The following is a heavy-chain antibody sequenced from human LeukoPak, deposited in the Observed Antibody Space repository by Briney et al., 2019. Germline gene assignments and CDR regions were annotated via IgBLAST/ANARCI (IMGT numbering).Heavy chain of an antibody. CDR2: ISAYNGGT. D-gene: IGHD2-15*01. Sequence: ASVKVSCKTSGYTFTSYYINWVRQAPGRGLEWVGWISAYNGGTNYAQKFQGRVTMTIDTSTTTAYMDLTSLTSDDTAMYYCAKGGAVVATIDYWGQGTLVTVSS. V-gene: IGHV1-18*01. CDR3: AKGGAVVATIDY. CDR1: GYTFTSYY. J-gene: IGHJ4*02.